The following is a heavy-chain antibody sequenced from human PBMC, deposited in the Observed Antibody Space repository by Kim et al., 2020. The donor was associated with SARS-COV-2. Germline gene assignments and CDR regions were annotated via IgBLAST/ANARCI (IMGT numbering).Heavy chain of an antibody. D-gene: IGHD2-8*02. Sequence: NPSLKSRVTISVDRSESQFSRKLSSVTAADTAVYYCARGLTGSGNNWFDPWGQGTLVTVSS. J-gene: IGHJ5*02. V-gene: IGHV4-30-2*01. CDR3: ARGLTGSGNNWFDP.